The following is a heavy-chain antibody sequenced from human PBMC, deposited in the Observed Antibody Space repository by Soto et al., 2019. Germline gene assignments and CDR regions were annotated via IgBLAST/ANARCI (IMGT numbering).Heavy chain of an antibody. J-gene: IGHJ5*02. CDR3: VREARNYYDSSGSLNWFDP. V-gene: IGHV1-2*04. D-gene: IGHD3-22*01. Sequence: ASVTVSCKASVYTFTVYYMHWVRQAPGQGLEWMGWINPNSGGTNYAQKFQGWVTMTRDTSISTAYMELSRLRSDDTAVYYCVREARNYYDSSGSLNWFDPWGQGTLVTVSS. CDR1: VYTFTVYY. CDR2: INPNSGGT.